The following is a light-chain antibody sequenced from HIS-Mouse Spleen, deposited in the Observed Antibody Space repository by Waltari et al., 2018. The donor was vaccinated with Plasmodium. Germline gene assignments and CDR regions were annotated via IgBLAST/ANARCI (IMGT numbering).Light chain of an antibody. CDR1: SPTTGNIS. Sequence: QSVLTQPPSVSAAPGQNVTISSSGRSPTTGNISLPAYQQAPGTAPNLPIYYNKKRPSGIPGRFSGSKSGTSATLGITGLQTGDEADYYCGTWDSGLSAGVFGGGTKLTVL. CDR2: YNK. J-gene: IGLJ3*02. V-gene: IGLV1-51*01. CDR3: GTWDSGLSAGV.